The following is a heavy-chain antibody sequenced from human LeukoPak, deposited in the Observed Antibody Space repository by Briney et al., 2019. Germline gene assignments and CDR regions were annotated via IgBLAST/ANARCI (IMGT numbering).Heavy chain of an antibody. J-gene: IGHJ4*02. CDR1: GFTLSTAS. CDR3: ADNLSR. V-gene: IGHV3-48*04. D-gene: IGHD1-1*01. Sequence: GGSLRLSCAASGFTLSTASMNWVRQVPGKGLEWISYIDRSSNTIYYADSVKGRFTISRDSAKNSLYLQMNSLRAEDTAVYFCADNLSRWGQGTLVTVSS. CDR2: IDRSSNTI.